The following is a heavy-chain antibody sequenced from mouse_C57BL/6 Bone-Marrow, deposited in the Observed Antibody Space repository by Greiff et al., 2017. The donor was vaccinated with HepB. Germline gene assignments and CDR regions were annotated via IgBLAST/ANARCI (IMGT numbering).Heavy chain of an antibody. CDR3: ARSGSRFAY. D-gene: IGHD3-2*02. Sequence: QVQLQQSGAELARPGASVKLSCKASGYTFTSYGLSRVKQKTGQGLEWMGEIFPSSGNNYYNEKFKSKATLPADKSSSTAYMELRGLTSEDSAFYFCARSGSRFAYWGQGTLVTVSA. CDR1: GYTFTSYG. J-gene: IGHJ3*01. V-gene: IGHV1-81*01. CDR2: IFPSSGNN.